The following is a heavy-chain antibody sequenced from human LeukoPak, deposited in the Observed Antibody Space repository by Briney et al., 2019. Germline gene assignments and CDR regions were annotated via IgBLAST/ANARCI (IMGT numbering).Heavy chain of an antibody. CDR3: ARSTYYDILTGYVDAFDY. J-gene: IGHJ4*02. Sequence: GASVKVSCKASGYTFSGYYMHWVRQAPGQGLGWMGWINPNSGGTYYAQKFQGRVTMTRDTSISTAYMDLSRLRSDDTAVYYCARSTYYDILTGYVDAFDYWGQGTLVTVSS. V-gene: IGHV1-2*02. CDR2: INPNSGGT. CDR1: GYTFSGYY. D-gene: IGHD3-9*01.